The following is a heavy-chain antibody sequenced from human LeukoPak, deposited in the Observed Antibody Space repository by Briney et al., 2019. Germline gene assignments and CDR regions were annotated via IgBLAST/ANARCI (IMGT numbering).Heavy chain of an antibody. V-gene: IGHV3-23*01. D-gene: IGHD3-22*01. Sequence: PGGSLRLSCAASGFTFSSYVMSWVRQAPGKGLEWVSAISGSGGSTYYADSVKGRFTISRDNSKNTVYLQMNSLRADDTAVYYCAKGLVSYYFDYWGQGTLVTVSS. CDR3: AKGLVSYYFDY. J-gene: IGHJ4*02. CDR2: ISGSGGST. CDR1: GFTFSSYV.